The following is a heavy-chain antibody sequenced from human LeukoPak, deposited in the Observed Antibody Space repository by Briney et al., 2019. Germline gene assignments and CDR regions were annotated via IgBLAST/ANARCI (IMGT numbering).Heavy chain of an antibody. CDR3: ATDPGYGSGSTPFNP. V-gene: IGHV1-24*01. J-gene: IGHJ5*02. Sequence: ASVKVSCKVSGYTLTELSMHWVRQAPGKGREWVGGFDPEDGETIYAQKFQGRVTMTEDTSTDTAYMELSSLRSEDTAVYYCATDPGYGSGSTPFNPWGQGTLVPVSS. CDR2: FDPEDGET. CDR1: GYTLTELS. D-gene: IGHD3-10*01.